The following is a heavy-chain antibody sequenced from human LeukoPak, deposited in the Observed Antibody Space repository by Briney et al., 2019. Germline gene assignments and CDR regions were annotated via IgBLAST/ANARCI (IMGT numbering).Heavy chain of an antibody. Sequence: GASVKVSCKASGYTFTSYGISWVRQAPGQGLEWMGWIGAYNGNTNYAQKLQGRVTMTTDTSTSTAYMELRSLRSDDTAVYYCARDLVVVPAAIEGHWFDPWGQGTLVTVSS. CDR2: IGAYNGNT. V-gene: IGHV1-18*01. CDR3: ARDLVVVPAAIEGHWFDP. CDR1: GYTFTSYG. J-gene: IGHJ5*02. D-gene: IGHD2-2*01.